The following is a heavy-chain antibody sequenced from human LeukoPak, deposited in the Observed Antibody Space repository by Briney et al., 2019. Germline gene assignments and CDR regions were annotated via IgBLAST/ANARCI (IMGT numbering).Heavy chain of an antibody. V-gene: IGHV3-11*01. CDR1: GFTFSDYY. D-gene: IGHD2-15*01. CDR2: ISSSGSTI. CDR3: ARDKGSVVSPEYGMDV. Sequence: GGSLRLSCAASGFTFSDYYMSWIRQAPGKGLEWVSYISSSGSTIYYADSVKGRFTISKDNAKNSLYLQMNSLRAEDTAVYYCARDKGSVVSPEYGMDVWGQGTTVTVSS. J-gene: IGHJ6*02.